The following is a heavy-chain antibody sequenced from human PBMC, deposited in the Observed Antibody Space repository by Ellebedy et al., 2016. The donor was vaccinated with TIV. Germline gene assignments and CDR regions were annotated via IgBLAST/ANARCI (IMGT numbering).Heavy chain of an antibody. CDR2: IKEDGSEK. J-gene: IGHJ4*02. D-gene: IGHD3-22*01. V-gene: IGHV3-7*01. CDR1: GFTFSSYW. Sequence: GGSLRLXXAASGFTFSSYWMSWVRQAPGKGLEWVANIKEDGSEKYYVDSVEGRFTISRDNAKNSLYLQMNSLRAEDTAVYYCAYEEGSSGYWGQGTLVTVSS. CDR3: AYEEGSSGY.